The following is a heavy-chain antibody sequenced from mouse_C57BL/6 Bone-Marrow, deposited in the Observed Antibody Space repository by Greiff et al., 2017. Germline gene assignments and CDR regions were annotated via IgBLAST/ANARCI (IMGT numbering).Heavy chain of an antibody. D-gene: IGHD2-2*01. Sequence: VQLQQPGAELVMPGASVKLSCKASGYTFTSYWMHWVKQRPGQGLEWIGEIDPSDSYTNYNQKFKGKSTLTVDKSSSTAYMQLSSLTSEDSAVYYCALWLRRGFAYWGQGTLVTVSA. CDR3: ALWLRRGFAY. J-gene: IGHJ3*01. V-gene: IGHV1-69*01. CDR2: IDPSDSYT. CDR1: GYTFTSYW.